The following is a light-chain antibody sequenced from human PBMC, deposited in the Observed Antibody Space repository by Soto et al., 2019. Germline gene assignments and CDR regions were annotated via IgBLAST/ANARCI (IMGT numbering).Light chain of an antibody. Sequence: DIQKTQSTSTLPASVGDRVTITCRASQRISNWLAWYQQKPGTAPKVLIYHASNLQSGVPSRFSGSGSGTDFTLTISSLQPADFATYYCQQSYSNPAITFGQGTRLEIK. CDR3: QQSYSNPAIT. CDR2: HAS. CDR1: QRISNW. V-gene: IGKV1-39*01. J-gene: IGKJ5*01.